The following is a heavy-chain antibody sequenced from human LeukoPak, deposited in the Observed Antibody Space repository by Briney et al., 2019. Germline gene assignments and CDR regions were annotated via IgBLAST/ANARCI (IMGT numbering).Heavy chain of an antibody. Sequence: GGSLRLSCEASGFTFSRSDMIWVRQAPGKGLEWVSLAGWAGGTTFYSDSVRGRFTISRDSGRKSVYLQMNSLTTDDTAFYFCAKELDTMFFDYWGQGALVTVSS. V-gene: IGHV3-43*01. CDR1: GFTFSRSD. CDR2: AGWAGGTT. D-gene: IGHD3-10*02. J-gene: IGHJ4*02. CDR3: AKELDTMFFDY.